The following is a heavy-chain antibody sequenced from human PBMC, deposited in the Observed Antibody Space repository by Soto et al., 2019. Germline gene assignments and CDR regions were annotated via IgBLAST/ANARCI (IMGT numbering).Heavy chain of an antibody. CDR2: IYYSGST. V-gene: IGHV4-59*08. Sequence: SETLSLTCTVSGGSISSYYWSWIRQPPGKGLEWIGYIYYSGSTNYNPSLKSRVTISVDTSKNHFSLKLSSLTAADTAVYYCARGSAWYYDFWSGYFGTTNFDYWGQGTLVTVSS. CDR3: ARGSAWYYDFWSGYFGTTNFDY. CDR1: GGSISSYY. D-gene: IGHD3-3*01. J-gene: IGHJ4*02.